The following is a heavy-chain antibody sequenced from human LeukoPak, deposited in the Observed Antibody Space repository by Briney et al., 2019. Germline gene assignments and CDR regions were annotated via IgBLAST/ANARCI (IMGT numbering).Heavy chain of an antibody. CDR1: GGSISSGNYY. D-gene: IGHD3-10*01. Sequence: SETLSLTCTVSGGSISSGNYYWSWIRQPPGKGLEWIGYISQGGSTYYNPSLKSRVSISADRSKNQFSLKLSSVTAADTAVYYCASPRSIGAISPWPDAFDIWGQGTMVTVSS. CDR3: ASPRSIGAISPWPDAFDI. CDR2: ISQGGST. V-gene: IGHV4-30-2*01. J-gene: IGHJ3*02.